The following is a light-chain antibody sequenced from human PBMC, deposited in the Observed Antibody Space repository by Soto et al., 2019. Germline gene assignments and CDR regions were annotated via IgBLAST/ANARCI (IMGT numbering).Light chain of an antibody. Sequence: EIVLTQSPGTLSSSPGERATLSCRASQSVSSIYLAWYQQKPGQAPRLLIYGASSRATGIPDRFSGSGSGTDFTLTISRLEPEDFAVYYWQQYGSSRWTFGQGTKVDI. J-gene: IGKJ1*01. CDR2: GAS. CDR3: QQYGSSRWT. CDR1: QSVSSIY. V-gene: IGKV3-20*01.